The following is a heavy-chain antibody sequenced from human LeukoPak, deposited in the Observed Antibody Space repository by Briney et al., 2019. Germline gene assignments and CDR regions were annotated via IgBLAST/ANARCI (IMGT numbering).Heavy chain of an antibody. CDR3: ARGYSRAAFDI. Sequence: GGSLRLSCAASGFTFSSYSMNWVRQAPGRGLEWVSSIGSSSSYIYYTDSVKGRFTISRDNAKNSLLLQMNSLRAEDTALYYCARGYSRAAFDIWGQGTVVAVSS. CDR2: IGSSSSYI. V-gene: IGHV3-21*01. CDR1: GFTFSSYS. D-gene: IGHD2-15*01. J-gene: IGHJ3*02.